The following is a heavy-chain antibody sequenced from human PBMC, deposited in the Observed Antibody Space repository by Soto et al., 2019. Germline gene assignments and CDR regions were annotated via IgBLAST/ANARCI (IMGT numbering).Heavy chain of an antibody. Sequence: KVSCKASGFTFSTVGISWVRQAPGQGLEWMGGIIPFFGTARYSQKFEDRITITADNSKNTLYLQMNSLRAEDTAVYYCASHLTAGQLGALYYWGQGTLVTVSS. V-gene: IGHV1-69*06. J-gene: IGHJ4*02. CDR1: GFTFSTVG. CDR3: ASHLTAGQLGALYY. CDR2: IIPFFGTA. D-gene: IGHD6-13*01.